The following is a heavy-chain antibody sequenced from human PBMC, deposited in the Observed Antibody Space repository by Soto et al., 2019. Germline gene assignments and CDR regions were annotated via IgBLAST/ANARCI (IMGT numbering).Heavy chain of an antibody. Sequence: QVKLQQSGPGLVKPSETLSLTCTVSGAALSSGGYFYTWVRQPPGKGLEWLGYIYYSGGTNYNPSLSRRVTISLDTSKNHFSLKLNSMTAADTAVYYCVRVLDSSWYADLWGRGTLVTVSS. D-gene: IGHD3-22*01. V-gene: IGHV4-61*03. CDR3: VRVLDSSWYADL. CDR2: IYYSGGT. J-gene: IGHJ2*01. CDR1: GAALSSGGYF.